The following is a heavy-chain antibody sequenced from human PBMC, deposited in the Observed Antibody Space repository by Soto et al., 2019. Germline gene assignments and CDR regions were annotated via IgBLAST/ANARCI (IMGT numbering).Heavy chain of an antibody. CDR1: GCTFSSYS. V-gene: IGHV3-21*01. CDR3: ERYYYDSSGYLSPFDY. J-gene: IGHJ4*02. CDR2: ISSSSSYI. D-gene: IGHD3-22*01. Sequence: EGSRRSSCAASGCTFSSYSMNWVRQAPWKWLEWVSSISSSSSYIYYADSVKGRFTISRDNAKNSLYLQMNSLRAEDTALYYCERYYYDSSGYLSPFDYWGQGTLVTVSS.